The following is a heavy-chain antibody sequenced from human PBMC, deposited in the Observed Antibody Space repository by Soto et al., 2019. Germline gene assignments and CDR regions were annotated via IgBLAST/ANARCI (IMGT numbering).Heavy chain of an antibody. CDR2: IDPSDSYT. CDR3: ARPHAYYYDSSGYYYQDAFDI. J-gene: IGHJ3*02. CDR1: GYSFTSYW. Sequence: ESLMGYHKGSGYSFTSYWISWVRQMPGKGLEWMGRIDPSDSYTNYSPSFQGHVTISADKSISTAYLQWSSLKASDTAMYYCARPHAYYYDSSGYYYQDAFDIWGQGTMVTVS. V-gene: IGHV5-10-1*01. D-gene: IGHD3-22*01.